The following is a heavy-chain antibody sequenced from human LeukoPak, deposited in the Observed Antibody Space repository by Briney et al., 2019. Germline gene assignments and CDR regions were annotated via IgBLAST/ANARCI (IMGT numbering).Heavy chain of an antibody. D-gene: IGHD3-10*01. Sequence: SETLSLTCTVSGGSISSSSYYWGWIRQPPGKGLEWIGSIYYSGSTYYNPSLKSRVTISVDTSKNQFSLKLSSVTAADTAVYYRARDWNYGSGRNPMFDPWGQGTLVTVSS. CDR3: ARDWNYGSGRNPMFDP. CDR1: GGSISSSSYY. J-gene: IGHJ5*02. CDR2: IYYSGST. V-gene: IGHV4-39*07.